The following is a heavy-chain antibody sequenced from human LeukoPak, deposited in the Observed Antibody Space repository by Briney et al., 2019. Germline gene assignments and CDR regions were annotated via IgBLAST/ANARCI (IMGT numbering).Heavy chain of an antibody. Sequence: SGTLSLTCAVSGGSISSSTYYWSWIRQPPGKGLEWIGEITPSGSTNYNPSLKSRVSISIDTSKKKLSLRLTSVTAADSAVYYCASSFFYDSRDYWGQGTLVTVSS. J-gene: IGHJ4*02. V-gene: IGHV4-39*07. CDR3: ASSFFYDSRDY. CDR2: ITPSGST. D-gene: IGHD3-22*01. CDR1: GGSISSSTYY.